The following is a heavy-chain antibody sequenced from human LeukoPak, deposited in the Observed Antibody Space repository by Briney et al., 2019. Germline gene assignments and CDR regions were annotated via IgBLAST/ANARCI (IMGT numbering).Heavy chain of an antibody. D-gene: IGHD3-16*01. J-gene: IGHJ4*02. V-gene: IGHV1-2*02. CDR2: INPNSGGT. CDR1: GYTFTVYY. CDR3: ARRGNYDNLWGNSLNN. Sequence: ASVKVSCKASGYTFTVYYIHWLRQAPGQGLEWMGWINPNSGGTNYAQKFQGRVTITRDASISTAYMEMSRLRSDDTAIYYCARRGNYDNLWGNSLNNWGQGTLVTVSS.